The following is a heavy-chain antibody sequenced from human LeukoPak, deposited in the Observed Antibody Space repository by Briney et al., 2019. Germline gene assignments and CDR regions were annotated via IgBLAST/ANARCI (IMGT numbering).Heavy chain of an antibody. CDR2: IYYSGST. J-gene: IGHJ3*02. D-gene: IGHD4-23*01. Sequence: SETLSLTCTASGGSISSSSYYWGWIRQPPGKGLEWIGSIYYSGSTYYNPSLKSRVTISVDTSKNQFSLKLSSVTAADTAVYYCARDWRPTVYAGGNFDIWGQGTMVTVSS. V-gene: IGHV4-39*07. CDR1: GGSISSSSYY. CDR3: ARDWRPTVYAGGNFDI.